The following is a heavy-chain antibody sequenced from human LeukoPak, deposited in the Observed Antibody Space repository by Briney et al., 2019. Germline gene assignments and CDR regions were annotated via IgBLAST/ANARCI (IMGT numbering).Heavy chain of an antibody. CDR1: GFTFSSYT. V-gene: IGHV3-21*01. D-gene: IGHD1-14*01. J-gene: IGHJ4*02. Sequence: GGSLRLSCAASGFTFSSYTMSWVREAPGKGLEGVSSISSSINYIYHADSVKGRFTISRDDAQNSVYLQMNSLKDEDTAVYYCAGSRTSSPYDKNLNFWGQGTLVIVSS. CDR2: ISSSINYI. CDR3: AGSRTSSPYDKNLNF.